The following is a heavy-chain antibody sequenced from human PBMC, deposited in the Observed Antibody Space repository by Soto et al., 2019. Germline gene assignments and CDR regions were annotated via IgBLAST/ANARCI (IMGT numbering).Heavy chain of an antibody. CDR1: GFTVSNNY. CDR2: IYSGGTT. J-gene: IGHJ4*02. CDR3: ARDGGSRGVDY. D-gene: IGHD6-19*01. Sequence: EVQLVESGGGLIQPGGSLRLSCAASGFTVSNNYMSWVRQAPGKGLEWVSVIYSGGTTYYSDSVKGRFTISRDNYKNALYLQMNSLRAEDAAVYYCARDGGSRGVDYWGQGTLVTVSS. V-gene: IGHV3-53*01.